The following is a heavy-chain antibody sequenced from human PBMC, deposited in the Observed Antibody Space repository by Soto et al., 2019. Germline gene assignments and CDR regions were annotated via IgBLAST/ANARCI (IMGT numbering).Heavy chain of an antibody. Sequence: PGGSLRLSCAVSGFTFSSSEMYWVRQAPGKGLEWISYIHPSGQPIFYVDSVKGRFTISRDNANNSLFLQMNSLRAEDTAVYYCARRASRWGQGTMVTVSS. D-gene: IGHD1-26*01. CDR1: GFTFSSSE. CDR2: IHPSGQPI. J-gene: IGHJ3*01. V-gene: IGHV3-48*03. CDR3: ARRASR.